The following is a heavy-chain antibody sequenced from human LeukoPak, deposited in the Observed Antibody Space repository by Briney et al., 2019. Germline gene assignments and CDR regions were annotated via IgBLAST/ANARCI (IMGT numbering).Heavy chain of an antibody. V-gene: IGHV6-1*01. CDR2: TRYRSTWMT. CDR1: GDSVSSKSVS. J-gene: IGHJ4*02. Sequence: SQTLSLTCAISGDSVSSKSVSWSWIRQSPSGGLEFLGRTRYRSTWMTFYSLSVQSRMTINADTSRNHVSLRLNSVTPEDTALYYCVRDFNWGFDYWGPGTLVTVSS. CDR3: VRDFNWGFDY. D-gene: IGHD7-27*01.